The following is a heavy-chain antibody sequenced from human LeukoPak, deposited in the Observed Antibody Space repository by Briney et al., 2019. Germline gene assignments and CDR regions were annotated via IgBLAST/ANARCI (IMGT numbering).Heavy chain of an antibody. V-gene: IGHV4-34*01. CDR2: INHSGST. D-gene: IGHD2-8*01. CDR3: GRGVGRANGACYWNDY. CDR1: GGSFSGYY. J-gene: IGHJ4*02. Sequence: SQTLSLTCAVYGGSFSGYYWGWIRQPPGEGLEWIGEINHSGSTNYNPSLKSRVTISVDTPTKQFSLKRSSVTAAHTPVYYCGRGVGRANGACYWNDYWGQGTLVTVSS.